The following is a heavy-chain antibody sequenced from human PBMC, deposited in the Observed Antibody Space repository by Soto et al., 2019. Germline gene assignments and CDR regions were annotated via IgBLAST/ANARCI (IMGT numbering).Heavy chain of an antibody. CDR1: GFSFSNAW. CDR2: IKRKIDGEAT. CDR3: TTGSVEGV. J-gene: IGHJ6*02. V-gene: IGHV3-15*07. Sequence: EVQLVESGGGLVKPGGSLRLSCEASGFSFSNAWMNWVRQDPGKGLEWVGRIKRKIDGEATDYAAPVKGRFTVLRDDSKSALYLQMNSLKGDDTAVYYCTTGSVEGVWGQGTTVTVS. D-gene: IGHD2-15*01.